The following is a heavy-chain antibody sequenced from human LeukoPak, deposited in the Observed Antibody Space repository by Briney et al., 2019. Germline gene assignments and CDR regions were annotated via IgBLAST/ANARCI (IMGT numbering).Heavy chain of an antibody. J-gene: IGHJ6*03. D-gene: IGHD2-8*01. CDR2: IYYSGST. V-gene: IGHV4-39*07. CDR3: ARVVYCILGYYYYYMDV. CDR1: GGSISSSSYY. Sequence: SETLSLTCTVSGGSISSSSYYWGWIRQPPGKGLEWIGSIYYSGSTYYNPSLKSRVTISVDTSKNQFSLKLSSVTAADTAVYYCARVVYCILGYYYYYMDVWGKGTTVTVSS.